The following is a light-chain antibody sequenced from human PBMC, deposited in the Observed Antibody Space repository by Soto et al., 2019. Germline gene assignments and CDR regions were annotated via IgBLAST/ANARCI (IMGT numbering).Light chain of an antibody. CDR1: QSISSA. J-gene: IGKJ3*01. Sequence: AIQLTQSPSSLSASVGDRVTISCRASQSISSALAWYQQKPGKAPKLLIYDASSLESGVPSRFSGSGSGTDFTLTISSLQPEDFATYYCQQFNTLIFTFGPGTKVDIK. CDR3: QQFNTLIFT. CDR2: DAS. V-gene: IGKV1-13*02.